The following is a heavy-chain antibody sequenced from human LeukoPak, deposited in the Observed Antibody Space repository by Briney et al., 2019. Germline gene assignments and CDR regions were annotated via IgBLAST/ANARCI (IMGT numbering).Heavy chain of an antibody. CDR1: GGYY. CDR2: INHSGST. Sequence: TSETLSLTCAVYGGYYWSWIRQSPGKGLEWIGEINHSGSTYYNPPLKSRVTISVDTSKNQFSLKLSSVTAADTAVYYCARVTVYYDSSGYSPWGQGTLVTVSS. D-gene: IGHD3-22*01. CDR3: ARVTVYYDSSGYSP. J-gene: IGHJ4*02. V-gene: IGHV4-34*01.